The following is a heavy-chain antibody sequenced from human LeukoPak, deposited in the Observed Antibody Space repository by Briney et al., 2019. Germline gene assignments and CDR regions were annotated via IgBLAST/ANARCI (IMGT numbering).Heavy chain of an antibody. CDR1: GGSISSYY. V-gene: IGHV4-59*08. Sequence: SETLSLTCTVSGGSISSYYWSWIRQPPGKGLEWIGYIYYSGSTNYNPSLKSRVTISVGTSKNQFSLKLSSVTAADTAVYYCARASGYSSSGGYWGQGTLVTVSS. D-gene: IGHD6-6*01. CDR2: IYYSGST. CDR3: ARASGYSSSGGY. J-gene: IGHJ4*02.